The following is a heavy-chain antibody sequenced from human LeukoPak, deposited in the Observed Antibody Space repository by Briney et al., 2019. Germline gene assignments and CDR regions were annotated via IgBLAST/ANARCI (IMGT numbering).Heavy chain of an antibody. D-gene: IGHD6-13*01. CDR2: VNTDGSST. Sequence: GGSLRLSCVASGFTLGTYWMHWVRQAPGKGLVWVSRVNTDGSSTGYADSVKDRFTISRDNAKNTLYLQMNSLRADDTAVYYCARDWKYSSSWPPSFDYWGQGTLVTVSS. CDR1: GFTLGTYW. V-gene: IGHV3-74*01. J-gene: IGHJ4*02. CDR3: ARDWKYSSSWPPSFDY.